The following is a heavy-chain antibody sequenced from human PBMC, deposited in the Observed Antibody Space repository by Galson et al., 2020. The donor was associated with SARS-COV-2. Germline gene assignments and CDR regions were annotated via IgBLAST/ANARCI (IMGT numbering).Heavy chain of an antibody. J-gene: IGHJ6*03. V-gene: IGHV1-18*01. Sequence: ASVKVSCEASGYTFTGYGVSWVRQAPGQGLEWMGWISGYNGNTNYAQKFQGRVTLTTETSTSTAYMELRSLRSDDTALYYCARDIGGGSDGVRYMDVWGKGTTVTISS. D-gene: IGHD3-16*01. CDR1: GYTFTGYG. CDR3: ARDIGGGSDGVRYMDV. CDR2: ISGYNGNT.